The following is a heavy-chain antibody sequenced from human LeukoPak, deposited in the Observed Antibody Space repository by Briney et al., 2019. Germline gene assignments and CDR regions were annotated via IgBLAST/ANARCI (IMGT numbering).Heavy chain of an antibody. CDR3: ARGNDYDSSGYYFGDY. CDR2: IRYDGSNK. V-gene: IGHV3-30*02. Sequence: GSLRLSCAASGFTFSSYGMHWVRQAPGKGLEWVAFIRYDGSNKYYADSVKGRFTISRDNSKNTLYLQMNSLRAEDTAVYYCARGNDYDSSGYYFGDYWGQGTLVTVSS. J-gene: IGHJ4*02. CDR1: GFTFSSYG. D-gene: IGHD3-22*01.